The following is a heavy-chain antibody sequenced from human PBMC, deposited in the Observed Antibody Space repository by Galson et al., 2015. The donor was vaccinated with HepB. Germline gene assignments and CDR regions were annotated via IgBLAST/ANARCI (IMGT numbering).Heavy chain of an antibody. CDR3: ARVSDVVVPAATACYYGMDV. CDR2: ISSSSSYI. Sequence: SLRLSCAASGFTFSSYSMNWVRQAPGKGLEWVSSISSSSSYIYYADSVKGRFTISRDNAKNSLYLQMNSLRAEDTAVYYCARVSDVVVPAATACYYGMDVWGQGTTVTVSS. CDR1: GFTFSSYS. D-gene: IGHD2-2*01. J-gene: IGHJ6*02. V-gene: IGHV3-21*01.